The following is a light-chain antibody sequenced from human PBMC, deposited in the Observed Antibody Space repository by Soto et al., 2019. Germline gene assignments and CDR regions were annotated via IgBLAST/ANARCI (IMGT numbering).Light chain of an antibody. CDR3: QQYGSVPLT. CDR1: QSVSTSY. CDR2: GAS. Sequence: EIVLTQSPGTLSLSPGERATLSCRASQSVSTSYLAWYQQKPGQAPRLLIYGASSRATGIPDRFSGSGSGADFTLTISRLEPEDFAVYYCQQYGSVPLTXG. V-gene: IGKV3-20*01. J-gene: IGKJ4*01.